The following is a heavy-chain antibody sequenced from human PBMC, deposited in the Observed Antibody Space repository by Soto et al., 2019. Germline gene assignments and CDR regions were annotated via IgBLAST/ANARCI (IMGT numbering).Heavy chain of an antibody. CDR2: ISSSGSTI. D-gene: IGHD6-19*01. CDR3: ARDHGCPKAVAGTVDV. CDR1: GFTFSDYY. V-gene: IGHV3-11*01. Sequence: QVQLVESGGGLVKPGGSLRLSCAASGFTFSDYYMSWIRQAPGKGLEWVSYISSSGSTIYYADSVKGRFTIPRDNAKNSMYVQMNGLRAADTAVYYCARDHGCPKAVAGTVDVWGKGTTGTVSS. J-gene: IGHJ6*04.